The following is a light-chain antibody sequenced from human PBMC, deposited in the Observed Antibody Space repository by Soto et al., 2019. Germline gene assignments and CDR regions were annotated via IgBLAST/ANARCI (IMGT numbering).Light chain of an antibody. J-gene: IGLJ1*01. CDR1: SSDVGGYNY. CDR3: SSYAGSNSYV. Sequence: QSVLTQPPSASGSPGQSVTISCTGTSSDVGGYNYVSWYQQHPGKAPKLMIYEVSKRPSGVPDRFSGSKSGNTASLTVSGVQAEDEADYYCSSYAGSNSYVFGTGTKVTVL. CDR2: EVS. V-gene: IGLV2-8*01.